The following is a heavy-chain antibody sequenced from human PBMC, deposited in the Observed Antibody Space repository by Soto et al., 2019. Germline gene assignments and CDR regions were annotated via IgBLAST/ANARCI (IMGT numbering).Heavy chain of an antibody. CDR1: GGTFSRYS. CDR2: IIPIFGIA. CDR3: ARTLYGDNVDY. V-gene: IGHV1-69*02. D-gene: IGHD4-17*01. Sequence: SVKVSCKASGGTFSRYSITWVRQAPGHGLEWIGRIIPIFGIASYAQKFQGRVTITADESTSTAYMELSSLRSDDTAVYYCARTLYGDNVDYWGQGTLVTVSS. J-gene: IGHJ4*02.